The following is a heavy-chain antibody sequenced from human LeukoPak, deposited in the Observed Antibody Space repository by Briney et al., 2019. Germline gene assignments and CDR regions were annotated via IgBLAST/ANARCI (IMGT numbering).Heavy chain of an antibody. CDR1: GGSFSGYY. J-gene: IGHJ3*02. V-gene: IGHV4-34*01. CDR2: INHSGST. CDR3: ARDSSGWRDAFDI. D-gene: IGHD6-19*01. Sequence: PSETLSLTCAVYGGSFSGYYWSWIRQPPGKGLEWIGEINHSGSTNYNPSLKSRVTISVDTSKNQFSLKLSSVTAADTAVYYCARDSSGWRDAFDIWGQGTMVTVSS.